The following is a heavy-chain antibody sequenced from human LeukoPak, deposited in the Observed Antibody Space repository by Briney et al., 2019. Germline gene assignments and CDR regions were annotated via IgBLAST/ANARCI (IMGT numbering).Heavy chain of an antibody. D-gene: IGHD3-10*01. CDR2: ISAYNGNT. CDR3: ARVLWFGEFSGWFDP. Sequence: ASVKVSCKSSGYTFTSYGISWVRQAPGQGLEWMGWISAYNGNTNYAQKLQGRVTMTTDTSTSTAYMELRSLRSDDTAVYYCARVLWFGEFSGWFDPWGQGTLVTVSS. J-gene: IGHJ5*02. V-gene: IGHV1-18*01. CDR1: GYTFTSYG.